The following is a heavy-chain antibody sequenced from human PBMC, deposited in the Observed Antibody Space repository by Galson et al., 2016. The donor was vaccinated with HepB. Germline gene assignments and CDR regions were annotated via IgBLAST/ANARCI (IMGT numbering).Heavy chain of an antibody. CDR3: ARARSVGLGKWTWYFDL. CDR2: IGLAGDT. D-gene: IGHD3-16*01. V-gene: IGHV3-13*01. CDR1: GFTFSTGD. Sequence: SLRLSCAASGFTFSTGDLHWVRRATGKGLEWVSAIGLAGDTYYLDSVRGRFTISRENVRNSLYLQMTSLRAGDTAVYYCARARSVGLGKWTWYFDLWGRGTLVTVSS. J-gene: IGHJ2*01.